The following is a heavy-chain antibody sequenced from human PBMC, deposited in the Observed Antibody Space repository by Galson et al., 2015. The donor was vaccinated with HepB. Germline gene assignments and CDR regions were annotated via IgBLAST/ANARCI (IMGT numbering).Heavy chain of an antibody. CDR1: GFTFSSYS. J-gene: IGHJ1*01. CDR2: ISSSSSYI. CDR3: ATNPLPGDSSSWYGEYFQH. Sequence: SLRLSCAASGFTFSSYSMNWVRQAPGKGLEWVSSISSSSSYIYYADSVKGRFTISRDNAKNSLYLQMNSLRAEDTAVYYCATNPLPGDSSSWYGEYFQHWGQGTLVTVSS. V-gene: IGHV3-21*01. D-gene: IGHD6-13*01.